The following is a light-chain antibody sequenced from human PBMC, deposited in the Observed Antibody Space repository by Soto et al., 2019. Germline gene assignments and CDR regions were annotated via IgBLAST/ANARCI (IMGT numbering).Light chain of an antibody. CDR2: KAS. Sequence: IQMTHSPSTLSASVGDRVTITCRASHSISTYLAWYQQKPGKAPNLLIYKASTLETGVPSRFSGSGSGTEFTLTISSLQPDDFASYYCQQYDTYPWTFGQGTKVDIK. CDR3: QQYDTYPWT. J-gene: IGKJ1*01. CDR1: HSISTY. V-gene: IGKV1-5*03.